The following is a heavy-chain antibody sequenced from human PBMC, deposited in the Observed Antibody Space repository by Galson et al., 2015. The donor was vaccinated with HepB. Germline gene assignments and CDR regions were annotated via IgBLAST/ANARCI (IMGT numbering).Heavy chain of an antibody. Sequence: SVKVSCKTSGGTFSSYAISWVRQAPGQGLEWMGGIIPIFGTANYAQKFQGRVTITADESTSTAYMELSSLRSEDTAVYYCARASGGIAVGSPADYWGQGTLVTVSS. CDR1: GGTFSSYA. CDR3: ARASGGIAVGSPADY. V-gene: IGHV1-69*13. J-gene: IGHJ4*02. D-gene: IGHD6-19*01. CDR2: IIPIFGTA.